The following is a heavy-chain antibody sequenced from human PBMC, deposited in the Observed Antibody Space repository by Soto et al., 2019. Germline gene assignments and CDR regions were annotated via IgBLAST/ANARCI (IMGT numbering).Heavy chain of an antibody. CDR2: IYYSGST. CDR1: GGSISSSSYY. J-gene: IGHJ4*02. CDR3: ASSIGSNIVVVPAAMGY. Sequence: QLQLQESGPGLVTPSETLSLTCTVSGGSISSSSYYWGWIRQPPGKGLAWIGSIYYSGSTYYNPSLKCRVTISADASKSQFSLKLSSVTAADTAVYYCASSIGSNIVVVPAAMGYWGQGTLVTVSS. D-gene: IGHD2-2*01. V-gene: IGHV4-39*01.